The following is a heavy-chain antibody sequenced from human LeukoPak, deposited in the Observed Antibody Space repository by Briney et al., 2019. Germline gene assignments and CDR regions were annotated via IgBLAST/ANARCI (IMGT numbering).Heavy chain of an antibody. D-gene: IGHD3-9*01. Sequence: GGSLRLSCAASGFTFSSYAMSWVRQAPGKGLEWVSAISGSGGSTYYADSVKGRFTISRDNSKNTLYLQMNGLRAEDTAVYYCAKSPGGNYDILTGYWFTPSIDYWGQGTPVTVSS. J-gene: IGHJ4*02. CDR1: GFTFSSYA. CDR2: ISGSGGST. V-gene: IGHV3-23*01. CDR3: AKSPGGNYDILTGYWFTPSIDY.